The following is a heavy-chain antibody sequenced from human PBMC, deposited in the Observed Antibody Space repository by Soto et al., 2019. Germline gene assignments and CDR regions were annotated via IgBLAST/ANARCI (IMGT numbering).Heavy chain of an antibody. CDR1: GFTFSTYW. D-gene: IGHD2-8*01. Sequence: GGSLRLSCVASGFTFSTYWMHWVRQTPGEGLVWVSHTDSDGTFTTYADSVKGRFTISRDNAKSTLYLQMNSLRAEDTGVYYCVKDRGGYCTNGICFYDAFDLWGQGTMATVSS. J-gene: IGHJ3*01. V-gene: IGHV3-74*01. CDR2: TDSDGTFT. CDR3: VKDRGGYCTNGICFYDAFDL.